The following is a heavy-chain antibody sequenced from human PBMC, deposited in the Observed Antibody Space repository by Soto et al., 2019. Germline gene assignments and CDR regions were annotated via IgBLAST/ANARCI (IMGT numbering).Heavy chain of an antibody. D-gene: IGHD2-15*01. CDR2: IYHSGST. Sequence: SETLSLTCAVSGGSISSGGYSWSWIRQPPGKGLEWIGYIYHSGSTYYNPSLKSRVTISVDRSKNQFSLKLSSVTAADTAVYYCARGWSTPVSLGGARRAWFDPWGQGTLVTVS. CDR3: ARGWSTPVSLGGARRAWFDP. J-gene: IGHJ5*02. V-gene: IGHV4-30-2*01. CDR1: GGSISSGGYS.